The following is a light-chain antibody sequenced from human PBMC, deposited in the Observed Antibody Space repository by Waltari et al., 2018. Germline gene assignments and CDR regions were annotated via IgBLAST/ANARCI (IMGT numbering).Light chain of an antibody. J-gene: IGKJ1*01. CDR2: AAS. Sequence: DIQMTQSPSSLSASVGDRVTITCRASQDSRFSLVWYQQKPGKAPKLLLFAASRLESGVPSRFSGSGSGTEYTITISSLQPEDFATYYCQQYYNTPPWTFGQGTKVEIK. V-gene: IGKV1-NL1*01. CDR1: QDSRFS. CDR3: QQYYNTPPWT.